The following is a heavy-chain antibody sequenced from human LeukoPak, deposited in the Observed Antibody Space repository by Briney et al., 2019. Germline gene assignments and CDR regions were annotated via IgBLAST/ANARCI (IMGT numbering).Heavy chain of an antibody. CDR2: IYSGGGT. D-gene: IGHD6-13*01. CDR3: ARVDSRTAQFDY. Sequence: PGGSLRLSCAASGFTVSSNYLNRVRQAPGKGPEWVSVIYSGGGTYYADSVKGRFTISRDNSKNTLYLQMNSLRAEDTAVYHCARVDSRTAQFDYWGQGTLVTVSS. V-gene: IGHV3-66*01. CDR1: GFTVSSNY. J-gene: IGHJ4*02.